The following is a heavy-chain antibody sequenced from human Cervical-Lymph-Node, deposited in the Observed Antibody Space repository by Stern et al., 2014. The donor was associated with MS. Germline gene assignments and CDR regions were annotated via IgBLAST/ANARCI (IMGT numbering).Heavy chain of an antibody. CDR3: AREGPGDTGLDY. D-gene: IGHD1-26*01. CDR2: ISRSGSTI. Sequence: EMQLVESGGGLVEPGGSLRLSCAASGFTFNSYNMDWVRQAPGKGLEWVSYISRSGSTIYHADSVQGRFTISRDSAKNSVYLQMNTLRAEDTAVYYCAREGPGDTGLDYWGQGALVTVSS. V-gene: IGHV3-48*01. CDR1: GFTFNSYN. J-gene: IGHJ4*02.